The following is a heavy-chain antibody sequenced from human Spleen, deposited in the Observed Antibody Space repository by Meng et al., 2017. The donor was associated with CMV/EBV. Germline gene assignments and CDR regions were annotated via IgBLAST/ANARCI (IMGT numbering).Heavy chain of an antibody. J-gene: IGHJ4*02. CDR3: ARGVRYLEWLPHFFDY. D-gene: IGHD3-3*01. CDR1: GFTFSSYW. Sequence: GESLKISCAASGFTFSSYWMSWVRQAPGRGLEWVANIKQDGSDKYYVDSVKGRFTISRDNAKNSLHLQMNSLRAEDTAVYYCARGVRYLEWLPHFFDYWGQGTLVTVSS. V-gene: IGHV3-7*01. CDR2: IKQDGSDK.